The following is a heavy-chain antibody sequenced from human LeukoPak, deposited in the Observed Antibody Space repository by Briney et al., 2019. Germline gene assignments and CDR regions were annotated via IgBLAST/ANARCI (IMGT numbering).Heavy chain of an antibody. CDR3: ARDQELLRLGY. CDR1: GGSISSSSYY. Sequence: SETLSLTCTVSGGSISSSSYYWGWIRQPPGKGLEWIGSIYYSGSTYYNPSLKSRVTISVDTFKNQFSLKLSSVTAADTAVYYCARDQELLRLGYWGQGTLVTVSS. J-gene: IGHJ4*02. D-gene: IGHD1-26*01. V-gene: IGHV4-39*07. CDR2: IYYSGST.